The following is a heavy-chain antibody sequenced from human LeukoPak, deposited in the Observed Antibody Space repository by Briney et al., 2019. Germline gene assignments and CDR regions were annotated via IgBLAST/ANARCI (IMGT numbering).Heavy chain of an antibody. D-gene: IGHD3-10*01. CDR1: GGSVSNYY. J-gene: IGHJ6*03. CDR3: ARDYPPITMVRGVITPGSLYYYMDV. Sequence: SETLSLTCTVSGGSVSNYYWNWIRQPPGKGLEWIGYLSYSGTTKYNPSLNVTISVDTSKNQFSLKLNSVTTADTAVYYCARDYPPITMVRGVITPGSLYYYMDVWGKGTTVTVSS. CDR2: LSYSGTT. V-gene: IGHV4-59*02.